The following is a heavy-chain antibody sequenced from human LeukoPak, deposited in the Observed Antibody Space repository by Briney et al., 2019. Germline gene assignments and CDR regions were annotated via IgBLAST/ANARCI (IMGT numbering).Heavy chain of an antibody. Sequence: ASVKVSCKASGYTFIGYYIHWVRQAPGQGLEWMGWINPNSGDTNYAQKFQGRVTMTRDTSITTAYMELSSLRSDDTAVYYCARPLAVAGTRNAFNIWGPGTMVTVSS. D-gene: IGHD6-19*01. CDR1: GYTFIGYY. CDR2: INPNSGDT. J-gene: IGHJ3*02. V-gene: IGHV1-2*02. CDR3: ARPLAVAGTRNAFNI.